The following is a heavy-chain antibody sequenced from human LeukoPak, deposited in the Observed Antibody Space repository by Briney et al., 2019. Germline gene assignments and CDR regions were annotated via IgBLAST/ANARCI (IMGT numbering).Heavy chain of an antibody. Sequence: PGGSLRLSCAASGFTFSSYVMSWVRQAPGKGLEWVAVISYDGSNKYYADSVKGRFTISRDNSKNTLYLQMNSLRAEDTAVYYCAREDQARLLWYRGLLGYWGQGTLVTVSS. J-gene: IGHJ4*02. CDR1: GFTFSSYV. CDR2: ISYDGSNK. D-gene: IGHD3-10*01. CDR3: AREDQARLLWYRGLLGY. V-gene: IGHV3-30*03.